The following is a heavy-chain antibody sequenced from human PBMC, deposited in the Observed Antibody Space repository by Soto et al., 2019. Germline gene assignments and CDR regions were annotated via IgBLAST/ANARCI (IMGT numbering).Heavy chain of an antibody. D-gene: IGHD1-26*01. CDR1: GFIFRNYG. CDR2: IWYDGRTK. CDR3: ARGREVGGTLGAFDI. V-gene: IGHV3-33*01. Sequence: PGGSLRLSCEASGFIFRNYGVYWVRQAPGKGLEWVATIWYDGRTKDYEDSVRGRFTISRDNSKNTVYLQMNSLRADDTAVYYCARGREVGGTLGAFDIWGQGTMVTVSS. J-gene: IGHJ3*02.